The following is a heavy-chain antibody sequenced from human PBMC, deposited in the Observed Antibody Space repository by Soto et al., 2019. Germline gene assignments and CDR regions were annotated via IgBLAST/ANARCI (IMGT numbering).Heavy chain of an antibody. CDR1: GFTFSSYG. CDR2: ISYDGSNK. D-gene: IGHD2-21*02. CDR3: AKDLIVVVTATPMDV. V-gene: IGHV3-30*18. Sequence: QVQLVESGGGVVQPGRSLRLSCAASGFTFSSYGMHWVRQAPGKGLEWVAVISYDGSNKYYADSVKGRFTISRDNSKNTLYLQMNSVRAEDTAVYYCAKDLIVVVTATPMDVWGQGTTVTVSS. J-gene: IGHJ6*02.